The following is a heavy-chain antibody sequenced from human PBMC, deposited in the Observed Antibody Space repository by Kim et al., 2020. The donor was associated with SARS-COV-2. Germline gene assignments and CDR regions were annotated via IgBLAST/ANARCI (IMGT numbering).Heavy chain of an antibody. CDR3: ATKGGGIQLWLLSWFDP. CDR2: IYYSGST. CDR1: GGSISSSSYY. Sequence: SETLSLTCTVSGGSISSSSYYWGWIRQPPGKGLEWIGSIYYSGSTYYNPSLKSRVTISVDTSKNQFSLKLSSVTAADTAVYYCATKGGGIQLWLLSWFDP. V-gene: IGHV4-39*01. D-gene: IGHD5-18*01. J-gene: IGHJ5*02.